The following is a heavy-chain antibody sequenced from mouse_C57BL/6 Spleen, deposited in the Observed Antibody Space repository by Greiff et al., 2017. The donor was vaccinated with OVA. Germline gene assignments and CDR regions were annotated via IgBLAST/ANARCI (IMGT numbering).Heavy chain of an antibody. CDR3: ARDRVYYYGLDY. Sequence: EVKLVESGGGLVKPGGSLKLSCAASGFTFSSYAMSWVRQTPEKRLEWVATISDGGSYTYYPDNVKGRFTISRDNAKNNLYLQMSHLKSEDTAMYYCARDRVYYYGLDYWGQGTTLTVSS. CDR2: ISDGGSYT. J-gene: IGHJ2*01. CDR1: GFTFSSYA. V-gene: IGHV5-4*01. D-gene: IGHD1-1*01.